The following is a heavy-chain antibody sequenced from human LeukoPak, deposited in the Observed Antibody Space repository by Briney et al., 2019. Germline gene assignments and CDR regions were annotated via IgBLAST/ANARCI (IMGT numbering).Heavy chain of an antibody. J-gene: IGHJ6*02. D-gene: IGHD3-10*01. CDR3: ARDDHDYYGPDV. CDR1: GFTFSSYS. CDR2: ISSSSSYI. Sequence: GGSLGLSCAASGFTFSSYSMNWVRQAPGKGLEWVSSISSSSSYIYYADSVKGRFTISRDNAKNSLYPQMNSLRAEDTAVYYCARDDHDYYGPDVWGQGTTVTVSS. V-gene: IGHV3-21*01.